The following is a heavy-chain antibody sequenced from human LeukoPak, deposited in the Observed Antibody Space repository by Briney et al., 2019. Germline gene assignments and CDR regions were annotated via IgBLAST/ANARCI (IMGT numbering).Heavy chain of an antibody. CDR3: ASAGDTSDYFYFSAFDI. V-gene: IGHV5-51*01. Sequence: GGSLKISFQGSGYSFTNSWIGWVRQMPGKGLEWMGTIYPGDSDTTYSPSFQGQVTISADKSISTAYLQWSSLKASDTAMYYCASAGDTSDYFYFSAFDIWGQGTMVTVSS. J-gene: IGHJ3*02. CDR2: IYPGDSDT. D-gene: IGHD3-22*01. CDR1: GYSFTNSW.